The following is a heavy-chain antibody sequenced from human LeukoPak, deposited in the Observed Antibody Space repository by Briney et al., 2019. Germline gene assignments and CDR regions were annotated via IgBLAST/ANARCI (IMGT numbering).Heavy chain of an antibody. J-gene: IGHJ6*03. D-gene: IGHD2-15*01. CDR3: ARDFHCSGGSCRLAHTDV. CDR1: GGTFSSYA. Sequence: GASVKVSCKASGGTFSSYAISWVRQAPGQGLEWMGGIIPIFGTANYAQKFQGRVTITADKSTSTAYMELSSLRSEDTAVYYCARDFHCSGGSCRLAHTDVWGKGTTVTVSS. V-gene: IGHV1-69*06. CDR2: IIPIFGTA.